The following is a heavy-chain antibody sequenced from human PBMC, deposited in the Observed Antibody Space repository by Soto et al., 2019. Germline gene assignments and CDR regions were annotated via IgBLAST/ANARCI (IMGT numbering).Heavy chain of an antibody. Sequence: QLQLQESGPGLVKPSETLSLTCTVSGGSISSSRYYWGWIRQPPGKGLEWIGSIYYSGITYYNPSLKSRVTPSVDTSKNQFSLKLSSVTAADTAVYYCARPPIPYCSSTGCPFDAFDIWGQGTMVTVSS. J-gene: IGHJ3*02. D-gene: IGHD2-2*01. CDR3: ARPPIPYCSSTGCPFDAFDI. CDR2: IYYSGIT. CDR1: GGSISSSRYY. V-gene: IGHV4-39*01.